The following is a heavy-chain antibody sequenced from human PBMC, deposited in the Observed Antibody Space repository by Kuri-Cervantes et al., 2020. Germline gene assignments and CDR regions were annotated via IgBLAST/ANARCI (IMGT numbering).Heavy chain of an antibody. D-gene: IGHD1-26*01. CDR2: INWNGGST. CDR3: ARESGSGSPY. CDR1: GFTFDDYG. J-gene: IGHJ4*02. V-gene: IGHV3-20*01. Sequence: GESLKISCAASGFTFDDYGMSWVRQAPGKGLEWVSGINWNGGSTGYADSVKGRFTIPRDNAKNSLYLQMNSLRAEDTALYHCARESGSGSPYWGQGTLVTVSS.